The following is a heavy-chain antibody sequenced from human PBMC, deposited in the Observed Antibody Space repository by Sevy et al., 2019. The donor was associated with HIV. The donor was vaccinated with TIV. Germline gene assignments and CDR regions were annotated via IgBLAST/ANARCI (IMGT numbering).Heavy chain of an antibody. CDR2: IKQDGSDV. V-gene: IGHV3-7*01. J-gene: IGHJ4*02. Sequence: GGSLRLSCAASGFTFPTYWMNWVRQAPGKGLEWLGNIKQDGSDVNYVDSVKGRFTIPRDNAKNSVYLEMNNLRAEDTGIYYCARGMSDYGDLFFDYWGQGTLVTVSS. CDR3: ARGMSDYGDLFFDY. CDR1: GFTFPTYW. D-gene: IGHD4-17*01.